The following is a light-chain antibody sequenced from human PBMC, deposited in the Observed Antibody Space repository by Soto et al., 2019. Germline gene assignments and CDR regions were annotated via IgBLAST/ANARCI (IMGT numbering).Light chain of an antibody. CDR3: QQRSNWPQIT. CDR1: QSVSKY. Sequence: EIVLTQSPATLSLSPGERATLSCRASQSVSKYLAWYQQKPGQAPRLLIHDASNRATGIPARFSGSGSGTDFTLTFSSLEPEDFGVYYCQQRSNWPQITFGGGTKVEIK. V-gene: IGKV3-11*01. CDR2: DAS. J-gene: IGKJ4*01.